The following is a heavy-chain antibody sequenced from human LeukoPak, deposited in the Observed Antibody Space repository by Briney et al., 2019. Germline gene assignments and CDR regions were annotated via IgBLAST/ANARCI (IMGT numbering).Heavy chain of an antibody. CDR3: AREESGYYYPSLYGMDV. Sequence: SETLSLTCTVSGGSISSGDYYWSWIRLPPGKGLEWIGYIYYSGSTYYNPSLKSRATISVDTSKNQFSLKLSSVTAADTAVYYCAREESGYYYPSLYGMDVWGQGTTVTVSS. V-gene: IGHV4-30-4*01. CDR2: IYYSGST. CDR1: GGSISSGDYY. D-gene: IGHD3-22*01. J-gene: IGHJ6*02.